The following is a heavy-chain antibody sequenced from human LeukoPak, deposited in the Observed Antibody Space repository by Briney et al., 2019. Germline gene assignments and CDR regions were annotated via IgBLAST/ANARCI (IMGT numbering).Heavy chain of an antibody. CDR1: GYTFTDYY. CDR2: VDPEDGET. CDR3: ARGAEYLVGATRFSYYYGMDV. J-gene: IGHJ6*02. Sequence: GATVKISCKASGYTFTDYYMHWVQQAPGKGLEWMGRVDPEDGETIYAEKFQGRVTITADTSTDTAYMELSSLRSEDTAVYYCARGAEYLVGATRFSYYYGMDVWGQGTTVTVSS. D-gene: IGHD1-26*01. V-gene: IGHV1-69-2*01.